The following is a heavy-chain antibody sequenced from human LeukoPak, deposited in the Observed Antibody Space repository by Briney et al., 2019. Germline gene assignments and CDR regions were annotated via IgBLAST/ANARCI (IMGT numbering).Heavy chain of an antibody. Sequence: GGSLRLSCAASGFTFGNSWMTWVRQAPGKGLEWVASIKQDGSEKYYVDSVKGRFTISRDNAKNSLYLQMNSLRAEDTAVYYCARVGYYDSSGYRAFDIWGQGTMVTVSS. D-gene: IGHD3-22*01. V-gene: IGHV3-7*01. CDR2: IKQDGSEK. CDR1: GFTFGNSW. J-gene: IGHJ3*02. CDR3: ARVGYYDSSGYRAFDI.